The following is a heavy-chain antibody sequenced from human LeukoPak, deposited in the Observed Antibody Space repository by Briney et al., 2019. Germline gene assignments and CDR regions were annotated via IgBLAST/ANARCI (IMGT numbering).Heavy chain of an antibody. J-gene: IGHJ4*02. CDR1: GFTFSSYS. D-gene: IGHD3-22*01. CDR3: ARDKNYYDSSGYSN. CDR2: ISSSSSTI. V-gene: IGHV3-48*02. Sequence: GGSLRLSCAASGFTFSSYSMNWVRQAPGKGLEWVSYISSSSSTIYYADSVKGRFTISRDNAKNSLYLQMNSLGDEDTAVYYCARDKNYYDSSGYSNWGQGTLVTVSS.